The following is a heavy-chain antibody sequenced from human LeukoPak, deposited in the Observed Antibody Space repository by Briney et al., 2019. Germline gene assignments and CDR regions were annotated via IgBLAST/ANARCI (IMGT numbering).Heavy chain of an antibody. J-gene: IGHJ4*02. CDR1: GGSISSSSYY. CDR2: IYYSGST. V-gene: IGHV4-39*01. D-gene: IGHD5-24*01. Sequence: SETLSLTCTVSGGSISSSSYYWGWIRQPSGKGLEWIGSIYYSGSTYYNPSLKSRVTISVDTSKNQFSLKLSSVTAADTAVYYCARHRMRWLQIYYFDYWGQGTLVTVSS. CDR3: ARHRMRWLQIYYFDY.